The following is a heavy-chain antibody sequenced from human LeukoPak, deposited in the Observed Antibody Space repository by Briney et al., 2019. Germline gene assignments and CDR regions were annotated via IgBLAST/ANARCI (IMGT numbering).Heavy chain of an antibody. D-gene: IGHD6-13*01. J-gene: IGHJ4*02. Sequence: RAGGSLRLSCAASGFTFSSHAMYWVRQAPGKGLEYVSAISTNGGSTYYANSVKGRFTISRDNSKNTLYLQMGSLRAEDMAVYYCAGGSSWYRGIDYWGQGTLVTVSS. CDR2: ISTNGGST. V-gene: IGHV3-64*01. CDR3: AGGSSWYRGIDY. CDR1: GFTFSSHA.